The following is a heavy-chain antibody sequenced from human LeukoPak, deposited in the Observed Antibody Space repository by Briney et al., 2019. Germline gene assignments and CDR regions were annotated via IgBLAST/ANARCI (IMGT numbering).Heavy chain of an antibody. V-gene: IGHV3-48*03. Sequence: GGSLRLSCAASGFTFSSYEMNWVRQAPGKGLEWVSYISSSGSTIYYADSVKGRFTISRDNAKNSLYLQMNSLRAEDTAVYYCARGDCSSTSCLHHEFDPWSQGTLVTVSS. J-gene: IGHJ5*02. CDR2: ISSSGSTI. CDR1: GFTFSSYE. D-gene: IGHD2-2*01. CDR3: ARGDCSSTSCLHHEFDP.